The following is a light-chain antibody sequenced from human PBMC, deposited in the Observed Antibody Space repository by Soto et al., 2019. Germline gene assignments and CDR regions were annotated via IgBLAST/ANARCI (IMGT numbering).Light chain of an antibody. CDR3: QLYDNWPQT. V-gene: IGKV3-15*01. CDR1: QSVSSN. Sequence: EIVMTQSPDTLSVSPGERATLSCRASQSVSSNLAWYQQKPGQAPRLLIYGASTRATGITARFSGRGSGTDFTLTISSLQSEDFAVYYCQLYDNWPQTFGKGTKVDIK. CDR2: GAS. J-gene: IGKJ1*01.